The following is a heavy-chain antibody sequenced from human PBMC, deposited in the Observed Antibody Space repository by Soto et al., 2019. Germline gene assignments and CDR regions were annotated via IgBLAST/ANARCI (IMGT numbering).Heavy chain of an antibody. CDR3: ASGTEVSPSWDV. J-gene: IGHJ6*02. CDR1: GGSISSGGYY. D-gene: IGHD1-26*01. V-gene: IGHV4-31*03. Sequence: QVQLQESGPGLVKPSQTLSLTCTVSGGSISSGGYYWSWIRQHPGKGLEWIGYLYYSGSTYYNPSRQSRVXRXVXASKNQFSLKLSSVTAADTAVYYCASGTEVSPSWDVWGQGTTVTVSS. CDR2: LYYSGST.